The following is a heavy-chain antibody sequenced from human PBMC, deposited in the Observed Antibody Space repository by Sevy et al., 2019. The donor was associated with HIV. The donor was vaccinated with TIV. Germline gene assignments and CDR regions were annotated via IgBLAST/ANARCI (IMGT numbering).Heavy chain of an antibody. J-gene: IGHJ5*02. Sequence: SGPTLVKPTQTLTLTCTFSGFSLSTSGVGVGWIRQPPGKALEWLALISWNDDKRYSPSLKSRLTISKDTSKNQVVLTMTNMDPVETATYYCAHRRGYDFWSGYYRVDWFDPWGQGTLVTVSS. CDR3: AHRRGYDFWSGYYRVDWFDP. CDR1: GFSLSTSGVG. CDR2: ISWNDDK. D-gene: IGHD3-3*01. V-gene: IGHV2-5*01.